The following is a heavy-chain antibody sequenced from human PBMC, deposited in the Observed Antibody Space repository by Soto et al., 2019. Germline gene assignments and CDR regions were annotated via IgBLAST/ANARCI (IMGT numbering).Heavy chain of an antibody. Sequence: EVQLVESGGGLVQPGRSLRLSCVVSGLNFDDYAMHWVRQLPGKGLEWVAGLSWSGGTIDYADSVKGRFTISRDNAKNSLYLEMNSLRDEDTAVYYCATGTLRYFDWLPPDFDYWGQGILVTVSS. D-gene: IGHD3-9*01. J-gene: IGHJ4*02. CDR1: GLNFDDYA. CDR2: LSWSGGTI. CDR3: ATGTLRYFDWLPPDFDY. V-gene: IGHV3-9*01.